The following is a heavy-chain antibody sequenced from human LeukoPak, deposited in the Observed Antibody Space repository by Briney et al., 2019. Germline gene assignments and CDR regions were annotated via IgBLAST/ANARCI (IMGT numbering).Heavy chain of an antibody. J-gene: IGHJ4*02. Sequence: SETLSLTCAVYGGSLSGYYWSWIRQSPGKGLEWIGEINHGGSTNYNPSLRSRVTMSVDTSKNHFSLKLSSVTAADTAVYFCAREGRMSMGIEYWGQGTLVTVSS. V-gene: IGHV4-34*01. CDR1: GGSLSGYY. CDR3: AREGRMSMGIEY. D-gene: IGHD4/OR15-4a*01. CDR2: INHGGST.